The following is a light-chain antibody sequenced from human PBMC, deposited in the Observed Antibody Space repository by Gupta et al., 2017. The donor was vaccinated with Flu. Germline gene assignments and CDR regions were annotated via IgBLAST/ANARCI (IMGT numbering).Light chain of an antibody. CDR3: RQYGSPLPWT. V-gene: IGKV3-20*01. Sequence: ILSLSPGDRATLSCRASQSVNSNSLAWYQQKPGQAPWLLIYGASNRDTGIADRFSGSGSGTDFTLTISRLEPEDFAIYYCRQYGSPLPWTFGQGTKVEIK. J-gene: IGKJ1*01. CDR2: GAS. CDR1: QSVNSNS.